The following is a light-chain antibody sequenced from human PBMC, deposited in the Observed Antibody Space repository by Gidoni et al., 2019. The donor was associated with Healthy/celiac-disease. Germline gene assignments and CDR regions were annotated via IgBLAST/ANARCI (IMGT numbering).Light chain of an antibody. J-gene: IGKJ2*01. CDR1: QSVSST. CDR3: QQYNNWPPYT. V-gene: IGKV3-15*01. CDR2: GAS. Sequence: EIVMTHPPPTLSVSPGERATLPCRASQSVSSTLAWYQQKPGQAPRLLIYGASTRATGIPARFSGSGSGTEFTLTISSLQSEDFAVYYCQQYNNWPPYTFGQGTKLEIK.